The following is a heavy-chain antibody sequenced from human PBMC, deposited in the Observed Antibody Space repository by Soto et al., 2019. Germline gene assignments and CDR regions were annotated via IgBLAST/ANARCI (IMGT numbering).Heavy chain of an antibody. CDR1: GFTFSSYD. J-gene: IGHJ6*02. D-gene: IGHD3-10*01. CDR2: IGTAGDT. Sequence: GGSLRLSCAASGFTFSSYDMHWVRQATGKGLEWVSAIGTAGDTYYPGSVKGRFTISRENAKNSLYLQMNSLRAEDTAVYYCARVRGVSPLGDMDVWGQGTTVTVSS. CDR3: ARVRGVSPLGDMDV. V-gene: IGHV3-13*01.